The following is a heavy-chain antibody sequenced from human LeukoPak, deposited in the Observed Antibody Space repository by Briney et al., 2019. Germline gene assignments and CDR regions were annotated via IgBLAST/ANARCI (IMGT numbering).Heavy chain of an antibody. Sequence: SQTLSLTCTVSGGSISSGDYYWSWLRQPPGKGLEWIGYIYYSGSTYYNPSPKSRVTISVDTSKNQFSLKLSSVTAADTAVYYCASLTVTTRPYYYYGMDVWGQGTTVTVSS. CDR3: ASLTVTTRPYYYYGMDV. J-gene: IGHJ6*02. D-gene: IGHD4-17*01. CDR1: GGSISSGDYY. V-gene: IGHV4-30-4*01. CDR2: IYYSGST.